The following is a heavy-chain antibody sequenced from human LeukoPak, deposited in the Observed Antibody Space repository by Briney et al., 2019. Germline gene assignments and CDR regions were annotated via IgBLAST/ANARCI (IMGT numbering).Heavy chain of an antibody. V-gene: IGHV1-69*05. CDR2: IIPVFGTP. J-gene: IGHJ4*02. CDR3: ARGPFYYDSSGYIFDY. D-gene: IGHD3-22*01. Sequence: SVKVSCKASGGTFSNSAISWVRQAPGQGLEWMGGIIPVFGTPNYAQKFQGRVTITTDESTSTVYMDLNSLRSEDAAVYYCARGPFYYDSSGYIFDYWGQGTLVTVSS. CDR1: GGTFSNSA.